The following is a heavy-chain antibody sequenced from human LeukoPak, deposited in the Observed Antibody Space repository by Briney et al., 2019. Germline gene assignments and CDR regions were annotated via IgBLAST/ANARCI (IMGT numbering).Heavy chain of an antibody. V-gene: IGHV4-38-2*01. CDR1: GYSISSDNY. D-gene: IGHD3-22*01. CDR3: ARAPRDSSSSNYMRRFDY. CDR2: IYHSGST. J-gene: IGHJ4*02. Sequence: SEALSLTCAVSGYSISSDNYWVWIRQTPGQALEWTGGIYHSGSTYYNPSLKSRVTMSVDTSKNQFSLKLSSVTAADTAVYYCARAPRDSSSSNYMRRFDYWGQGTLVTVSS.